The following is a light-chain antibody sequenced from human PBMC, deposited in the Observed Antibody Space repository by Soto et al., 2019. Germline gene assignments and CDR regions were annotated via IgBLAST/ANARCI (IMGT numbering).Light chain of an antibody. CDR1: QSISRSD. Sequence: EIVLTQSPGTVSLSPGESATLSCRASQSISRSDLAWYQHRPGQSPRLLIYATSSRATGIPDRFTGGGAGTGFTLTISRLEPEDSEVYYCQQYGSSPTFGVGTKVEIK. V-gene: IGKV3-20*01. CDR3: QQYGSSPT. J-gene: IGKJ4*01. CDR2: ATS.